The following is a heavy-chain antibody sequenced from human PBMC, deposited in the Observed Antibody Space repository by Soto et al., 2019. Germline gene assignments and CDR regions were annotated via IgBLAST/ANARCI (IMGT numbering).Heavy chain of an antibody. CDR2: IYPGDSDT. CDR1: GYNFINYW. D-gene: IGHD6-13*01. J-gene: IGHJ4*02. CDR3: TRRPIMAAAAFDY. Sequence: GESLKISCKGSGYNFINYWIGWVRQMPGKGLEYMGIIYPGDSDTRYSPSFQGQVTISADKSINTAYLQWTSLKASDTAMYYCTRRPIMAAAAFDYWGQGTLVTVSS. V-gene: IGHV5-51*01.